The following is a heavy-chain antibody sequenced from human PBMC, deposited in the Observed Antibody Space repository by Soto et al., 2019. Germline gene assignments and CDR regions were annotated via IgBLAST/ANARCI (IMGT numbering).Heavy chain of an antibody. CDR3: ARDHRYNWDDEGWFDA. V-gene: IGHV1-8*01. Sequence: QVQLVQSGAEVKKPGASVKVSCKASGYMFSTYDINWVRQAPGQGLEWMGWLNPNSGNTGYAQKFQGRVTMTRNISINTGYMKLSRQRSDDTAVYYCARDHRYNWDDEGWFDAWGEGALGSVSS. CDR1: GYMFSTYD. J-gene: IGHJ5*02. D-gene: IGHD1-20*01. CDR2: LNPNSGNT.